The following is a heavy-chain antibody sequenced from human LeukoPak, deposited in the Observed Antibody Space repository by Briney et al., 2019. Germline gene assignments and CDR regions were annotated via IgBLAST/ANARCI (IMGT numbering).Heavy chain of an antibody. CDR3: PKGEEYSTSWYYFDS. CDR1: GFTLSSYG. V-gene: IGHV3-30*18. J-gene: IGHJ4*02. Sequence: GGSLTLSYVASGFTLSSYGIHWVRQAPGKGLEWVGVISYGGSKKHYADSVKGRFTFSRDNYKDTLYLQMNSLRSEHTAVYCCPKGEEYSTSWYYFDSWGQGTLVTVSS. CDR2: ISYGGSKK. D-gene: IGHD6-13*01.